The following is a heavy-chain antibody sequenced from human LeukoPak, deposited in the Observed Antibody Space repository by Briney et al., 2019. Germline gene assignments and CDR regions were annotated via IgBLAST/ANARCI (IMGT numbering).Heavy chain of an antibody. D-gene: IGHD3-10*01. CDR3: ARLGPFPWFGELYYYYYYMDV. V-gene: IGHV4-38-2*02. Sequence: PSETLSLTCTVSGYSISSGYYWGWIRQPPGKGLEWTGSIDHSGSTNYNPSLKSRVTISVDTSKNQFSLKLSSVTAADTAVYYCARLGPFPWFGELYYYYYYMDVWGKGTTVTISS. CDR1: GYSISSGYY. CDR2: IDHSGST. J-gene: IGHJ6*03.